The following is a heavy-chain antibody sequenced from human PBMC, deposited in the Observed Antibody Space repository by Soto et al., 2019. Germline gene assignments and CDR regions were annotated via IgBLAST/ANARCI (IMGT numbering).Heavy chain of an antibody. CDR3: ARAGCSGGSCYSDY. CDR1: GGSFSGYY. J-gene: IGHJ4*02. CDR2: INHSGST. Sequence: SETLSLTCAVYGGSFSGYYWSWIRQPPGKGLEWIGEINHSGSTNYNPSLKSRVTISVDTSKNQFSLKLSSMTAADTAVYYCARAGCSGGSCYSDYWGQGTLVTVSS. V-gene: IGHV4-34*01. D-gene: IGHD2-15*01.